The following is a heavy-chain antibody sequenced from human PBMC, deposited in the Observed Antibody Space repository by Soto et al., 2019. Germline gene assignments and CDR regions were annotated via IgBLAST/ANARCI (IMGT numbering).Heavy chain of an antibody. V-gene: IGHV4-31*03. Sequence: TAETLSLTCTVSGGSISSGGYYWSWIRQHPGKGLEWIGYIYYSGSTYYNPSLKSRVTISVDTSKNQFSLKLSSVTAADTAVYYCARDRGNPRTLLFDYWGQGTLVTVSS. CDR2: IYYSGST. CDR3: ARDRGNPRTLLFDY. CDR1: GGSISSGGYY. J-gene: IGHJ4*02. D-gene: IGHD3-10*01.